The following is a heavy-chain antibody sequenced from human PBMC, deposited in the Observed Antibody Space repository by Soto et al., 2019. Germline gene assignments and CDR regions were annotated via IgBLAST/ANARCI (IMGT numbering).Heavy chain of an antibody. CDR3: ARRGDLNYYYYGMDV. CDR1: GYSFTSYW. J-gene: IGHJ6*02. Sequence: GEALKLSCKGSGYSFTSYWIGWVRQMPGKGLEWMGIIYPGDSDTRYSPSFQGQVTISADKSISTAYLQWSSLEASDTAMYYCARRGDLNYYYYGMDVWGQGTMVTVS. V-gene: IGHV5-51*01. CDR2: IYPGDSDT. D-gene: IGHD3-3*01.